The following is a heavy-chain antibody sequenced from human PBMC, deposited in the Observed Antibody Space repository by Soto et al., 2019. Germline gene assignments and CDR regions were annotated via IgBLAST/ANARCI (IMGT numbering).Heavy chain of an antibody. V-gene: IGHV3-23*01. Sequence: GGSLRLSCAASGFVFSSYAMSWVRQAPGKGLEWVPAISGSGTTAYYADSVKGRFIFSRDNPKNTMYLQMNSLRAEDTAVYFCAKTTDGWFSAFEIWGQGTVVTVSS. J-gene: IGHJ3*02. CDR2: ISGSGTTA. CDR1: GFVFSSYA. CDR3: AKTTDGWFSAFEI. D-gene: IGHD6-19*01.